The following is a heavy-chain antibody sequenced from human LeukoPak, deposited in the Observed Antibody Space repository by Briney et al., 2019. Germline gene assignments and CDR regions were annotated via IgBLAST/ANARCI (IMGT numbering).Heavy chain of an antibody. J-gene: IGHJ4*02. D-gene: IGHD3-22*01. Sequence: GGSLRLSCAASGFSFDDYAMNWVRQAPGKGLEWVSYITSRGSTIYYADSVKGRFTMSRDNAKNSLYLQMNSLRAEDTAVYYCATSSAYYYFDFDYWGQGTLVTVSS. CDR3: ATSSAYYYFDFDY. CDR2: ITSRGSTI. V-gene: IGHV3-48*03. CDR1: GFSFDDYA.